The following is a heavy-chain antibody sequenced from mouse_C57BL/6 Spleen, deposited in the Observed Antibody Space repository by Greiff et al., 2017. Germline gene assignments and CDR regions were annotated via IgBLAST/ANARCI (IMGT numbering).Heavy chain of an antibody. CDR3: ARDKGLTGYYFDD. CDR2: ISDGGSYT. J-gene: IGHJ2*01. D-gene: IGHD4-1*01. CDR1: GFTFSSYA. Sequence: EVQVVESGGGLVKPGGSLKLSCAASGFTFSSYAMSWVRQTPEKRLEWVATISDGGSYTYYPDNVKGRFTISRDNAKNNLYLQMSHLKSEDTAMYYCARDKGLTGYYFDDWGQGTTLTVSS. V-gene: IGHV5-4*01.